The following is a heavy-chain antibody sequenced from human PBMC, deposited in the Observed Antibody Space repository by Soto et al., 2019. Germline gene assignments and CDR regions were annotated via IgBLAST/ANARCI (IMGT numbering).Heavy chain of an antibody. D-gene: IGHD5-18*01. J-gene: IGHJ3*02. CDR2: INGDGSST. CDR1: GFTFSSYW. V-gene: IGHV3-74*01. Sequence: PGGSLRVSCAASGFTFSSYWMHWVRQAPGKGLVWVSRINGDGSSTSYADSVKGRSTISRDNAKNTLYLQMNSLRAEDTAVYYCGKGGYSYGDDAFDIWGQGTMVTVSS. CDR3: GKGGYSYGDDAFDI.